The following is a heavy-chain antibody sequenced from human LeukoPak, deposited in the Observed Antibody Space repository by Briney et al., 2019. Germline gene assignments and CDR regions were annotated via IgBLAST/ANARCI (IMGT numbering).Heavy chain of an antibody. D-gene: IGHD6-19*01. CDR1: GFTFSSYE. Sequence: PGGSLRLSCAASGFTFSSYEMNWVREAPGKGLEWISYISRRGDTTYYADSVKGRFTISRDNVRNSVYLQMNSLRSEDTALYYCARSFLAVVGPEYWGQGILVSVSS. J-gene: IGHJ4*02. V-gene: IGHV3-48*03. CDR2: ISRRGDTT. CDR3: ARSFLAVVGPEY.